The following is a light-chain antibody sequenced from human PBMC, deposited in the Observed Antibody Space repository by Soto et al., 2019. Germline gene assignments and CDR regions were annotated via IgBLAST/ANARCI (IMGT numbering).Light chain of an antibody. CDR3: QQFYYLPYT. J-gene: IGKJ2*01. Sequence: DIQMTQSPSSLSASVGVRVTITCQASQDISNYLNWYQQKPGKATKLLIYDASHLRTGVPSRFSGSGSGPHFTCTISSLIPEDIATYYWQQFYYLPYTFGQGTKPEI. V-gene: IGKV1-33*01. CDR1: QDISNY. CDR2: DAS.